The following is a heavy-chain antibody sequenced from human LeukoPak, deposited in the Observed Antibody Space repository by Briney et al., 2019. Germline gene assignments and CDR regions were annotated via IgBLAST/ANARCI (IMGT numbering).Heavy chain of an antibody. CDR3: ARDRANYADYRHAFDI. Sequence: SETLSLTCTVSGGSISSSSYYWGWIRQPPGKGLEWIGYIYYSGNPYYNPSPKSRVTISVDTSKNQFSLKLSSVTAADTALYYCARDRANYADYRHAFDIWGQGTMVTVSS. J-gene: IGHJ3*02. CDR2: IYYSGNP. CDR1: GGSISSSSYY. V-gene: IGHV4-30-4*08. D-gene: IGHD4-17*01.